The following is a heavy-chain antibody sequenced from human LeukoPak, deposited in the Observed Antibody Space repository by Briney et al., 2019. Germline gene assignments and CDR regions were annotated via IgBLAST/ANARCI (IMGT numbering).Heavy chain of an antibody. D-gene: IGHD3-16*01. CDR3: AKQAASGGGVDY. Sequence: PGGSLRLSRATSGFTFDDYAMHWVRRAPGKGLEWVSLISGDSGTTYYADSVKGRFTISRDNSKNSLHVQMNNLRSEDTALYYCAKQAASGGGVDYWGQGTLITVSS. J-gene: IGHJ4*02. CDR1: GFTFDDYA. CDR2: ISGDSGTT. V-gene: IGHV3-43*02.